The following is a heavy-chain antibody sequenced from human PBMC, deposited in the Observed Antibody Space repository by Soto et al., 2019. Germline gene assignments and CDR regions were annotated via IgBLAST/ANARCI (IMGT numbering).Heavy chain of an antibody. CDR1: GGTLSDYA. CDR2: IMPTVDSA. Sequence: QVQLVQSGAEVKTPGSSVKVSCKASGGTLSDYAISWVRQAPGQGLEWMGGIMPTVDSANYAQNFQGRFTISADESTSTAKLELSSLRSDDTAVYYCAVAAVREIMAQESSGMAVWGQGTTVIVSS. V-gene: IGHV1-69*01. D-gene: IGHD3-10*01. J-gene: IGHJ6*02. CDR3: AVAAVREIMAQESSGMAV.